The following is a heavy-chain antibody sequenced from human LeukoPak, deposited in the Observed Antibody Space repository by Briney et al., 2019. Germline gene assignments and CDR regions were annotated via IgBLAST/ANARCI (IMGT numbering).Heavy chain of an antibody. J-gene: IGHJ5*02. Sequence: SETLSLTCTVSGGSITSGDYHWSWIRQPPGKGLEWIGYIDYSGSTYCNPSLKSRATLSVDTSKHQFSLRLNSVTVADTAVYYCATYKMGAGGKGSWGQGTLVTVSS. V-gene: IGHV4-30-4*01. CDR1: GGSITSGDYH. CDR3: ATYKMGAGGKGS. CDR2: IDYSGST. D-gene: IGHD6-13*01.